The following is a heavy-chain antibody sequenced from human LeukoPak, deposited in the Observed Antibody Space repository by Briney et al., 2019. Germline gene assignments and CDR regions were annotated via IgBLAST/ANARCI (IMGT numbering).Heavy chain of an antibody. CDR1: GFTFSNFA. CDR2: ISGSGDST. V-gene: IGHV3-23*01. D-gene: IGHD3-22*01. J-gene: IGHJ4*02. CDR3: AKRPSRVMTVD. Sequence: GGSLRLSCAASGFTFSNFAMNWVRQAPGKGLEWVSGISGSGDSTYYADSVKGRFTISRDNSKNTLYLQMNSLRVDDTALYYCAKRPSRVMTVDWGQGTLVTVSS.